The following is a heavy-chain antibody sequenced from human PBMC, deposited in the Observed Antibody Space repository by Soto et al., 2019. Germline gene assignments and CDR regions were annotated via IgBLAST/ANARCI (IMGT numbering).Heavy chain of an antibody. CDR2: IYSSGST. J-gene: IGHJ4*02. V-gene: IGHV4-61*01. CDR3: ARDSLAVFDS. CDR1: DGSVSSGSYY. D-gene: IGHD6-19*01. Sequence: QAPLQESGPGLVKPSETLSLTCTVSDGSVSSGSYYWTWFRQPPGKLLEWIGYIYSSGSTLYNPSITRRVSISVDTSMNQFSLKLSSVTAADTAVYYCARDSLAVFDSWGQGTLVTVSS.